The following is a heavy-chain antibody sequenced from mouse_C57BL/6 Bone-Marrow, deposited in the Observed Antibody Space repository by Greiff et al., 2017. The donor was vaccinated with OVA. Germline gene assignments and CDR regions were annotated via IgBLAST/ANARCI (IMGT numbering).Heavy chain of an antibody. D-gene: IGHD3-3*01. J-gene: IGHJ1*03. Sequence: VQLQQSGPELVKPGDSVKLSCKASGYSFTGYFMNWVMQSHGQSLEWIGRINPYNGDTFYNQKFKGKATLTVDKSSSTAHMELRCLTSEDSAVYYCARTGWDWYFDVWGTGTTVTVSS. CDR1: GYSFTGYF. CDR2: INPYNGDT. V-gene: IGHV1-20*01. CDR3: ARTGWDWYFDV.